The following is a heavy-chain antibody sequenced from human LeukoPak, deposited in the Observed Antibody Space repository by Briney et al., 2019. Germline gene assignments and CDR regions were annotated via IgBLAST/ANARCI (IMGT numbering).Heavy chain of an antibody. CDR3: AMIASYDFWSGYYSPHLKYGMDV. D-gene: IGHD3-3*01. J-gene: IGHJ6*02. CDR2: IYYSGST. CDR1: GGSISSSSYY. V-gene: IGHV4-39*01. Sequence: PSETLSLTCTVSGGSISSSSYYWGWIRQPPGKGLEWIGSIYYSGSTYYNPSLKSRVTISVDTSKNQFSLKLSSVTAADTAVYYRAMIASYDFWSGYYSPHLKYGMDVWGQGTTVTVSS.